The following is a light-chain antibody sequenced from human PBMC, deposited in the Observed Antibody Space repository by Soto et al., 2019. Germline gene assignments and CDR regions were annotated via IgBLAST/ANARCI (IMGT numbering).Light chain of an antibody. Sequence: QSVLTQPPSASGTPGQRVSISCSGSSSNIGSNAVHWYQQFPGTAPRLLIYDNNKRPSGIPDRFSGSKSGTSGTLDITGLQTGDEADYYCATWDGSLPGEVFGGGTKVTVL. CDR3: ATWDGSLPGEV. V-gene: IGLV1-51*01. CDR2: DNN. CDR1: SSNIGSNA. J-gene: IGLJ2*01.